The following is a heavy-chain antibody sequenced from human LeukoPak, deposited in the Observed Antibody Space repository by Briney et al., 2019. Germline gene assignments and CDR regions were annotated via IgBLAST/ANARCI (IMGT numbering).Heavy chain of an antibody. Sequence: GGSLRLSCAASGFSFNAYWMAWVRQAPGTGLEWVANINPAGSETFHVDPVKGRFSISRDHAKNLVYLQMNSLRAKDTAVYYCATFGLVAALDLWGQGTLVTVSS. CDR3: ATFGLVAALDL. V-gene: IGHV3-7*01. D-gene: IGHD5-12*01. CDR1: GFSFNAYW. CDR2: INPAGSET. J-gene: IGHJ4*02.